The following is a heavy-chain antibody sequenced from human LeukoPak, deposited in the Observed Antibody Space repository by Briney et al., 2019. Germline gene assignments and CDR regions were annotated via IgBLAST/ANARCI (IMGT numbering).Heavy chain of an antibody. D-gene: IGHD3/OR15-3a*01. J-gene: IGHJ4*02. V-gene: IGHV3-23*01. CDR1: GFTFNIYA. CDR2: ISASGGGT. Sequence: PGGSLRLSCAVSGFTFNIYAMSWVRRAPGKGLEWVSRISASGGGTFYAGSVEGRFIISRDNSKNTLSLQMNSLRAEDTAVYYCARDQDWAFDYWGQGILVTVSS. CDR3: ARDQDWAFDY.